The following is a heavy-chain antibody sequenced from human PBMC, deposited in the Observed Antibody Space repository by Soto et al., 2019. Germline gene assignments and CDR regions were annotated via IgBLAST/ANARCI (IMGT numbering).Heavy chain of an antibody. CDR3: ARDQGAVANDY. Sequence: GGSLRLSCAASGFTFSNYAMSWVRQAPGKGLEWVSTLTASGSYTNYADSVKGRFTISRDNAKNSLYLQMNSLRAEDTAVYYCARDQGAVANDYWGQGTLVTVSS. CDR1: GFTFSNYA. J-gene: IGHJ4*02. D-gene: IGHD6-19*01. CDR2: LTASGSYT. V-gene: IGHV3-11*05.